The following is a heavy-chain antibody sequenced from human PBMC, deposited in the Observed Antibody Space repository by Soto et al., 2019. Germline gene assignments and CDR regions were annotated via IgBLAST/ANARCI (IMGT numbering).Heavy chain of an antibody. CDR2: IYYSGST. D-gene: IGHD4-17*01. CDR1: GGSISSGDYY. CDR3: ARGLDYDRRHDFDI. J-gene: IGHJ3*02. V-gene: IGHV4-30-4*01. Sequence: SETLSLTCTVSGGSISSGDYYWSLILQPPGKGLEWIGYIYYSGSTYYNPSLKSRVTISVDTSKNQFSLKLSSVTAADTAVYYCARGLDYDRRHDFDIWGQGTMVTVSS.